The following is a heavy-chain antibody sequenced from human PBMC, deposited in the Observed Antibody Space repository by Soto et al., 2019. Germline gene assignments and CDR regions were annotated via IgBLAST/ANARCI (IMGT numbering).Heavy chain of an antibody. D-gene: IGHD4-17*01. CDR3: AKAGGDYGDYVSYYYYYYMDV. V-gene: IGHV3-23*01. CDR1: GFTFSSYA. Sequence: GGSLRLSCAASGFTFSSYAMSWVRQAPGKGLEWVSAISGSGGSTYYADSVKGRFTISRDNSKNTLYLQMNSLRAEDTAVYYCAKAGGDYGDYVSYYYYYYMDVWGKGTTVTVSS. J-gene: IGHJ6*03. CDR2: ISGSGGST.